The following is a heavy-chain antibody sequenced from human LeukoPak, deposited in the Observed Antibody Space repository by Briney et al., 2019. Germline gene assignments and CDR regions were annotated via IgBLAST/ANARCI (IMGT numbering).Heavy chain of an antibody. D-gene: IGHD6-19*01. J-gene: IGHJ6*03. V-gene: IGHV3-53*01. CDR3: ARDTYSSGWDYRYYYYYMDV. CDR2: IYSGGST. Sequence: GGSLRLSCAASGFTVSSNYMSWVRQAPGKGLEWVSVIYSGGSTYYADSVKGRFTISRDNAKNSLYLQMDSLRAEDTAVYYCARDTYSSGWDYRYYYYYMDVWGKGTTVTISS. CDR1: GFTVSSNY.